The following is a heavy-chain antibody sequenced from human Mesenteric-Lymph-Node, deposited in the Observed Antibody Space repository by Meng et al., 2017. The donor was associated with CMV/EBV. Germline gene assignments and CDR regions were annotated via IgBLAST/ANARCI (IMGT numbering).Heavy chain of an antibody. CDR3: TTVGVVPAVADAFDI. Sequence: GESLKISCAASGSTFSNAWMSWVRQAPGKGLEWVGRIKSKTDGGTTDYAAPVKGRFTISRDDSKNTLYLQMNSLKTEDTAVYYCTTVGVVPAVADAFDIWGQGTMVTVSS. J-gene: IGHJ3*02. CDR1: GSTFSNAW. D-gene: IGHD2-2*01. CDR2: IKSKTDGGTT. V-gene: IGHV3-15*01.